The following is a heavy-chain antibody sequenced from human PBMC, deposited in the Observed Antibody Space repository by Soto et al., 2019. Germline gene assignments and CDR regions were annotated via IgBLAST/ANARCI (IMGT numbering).Heavy chain of an antibody. J-gene: IGHJ4*02. CDR3: ARNGAVYDFFAGLPGAF. D-gene: IGHD3-3*01. CDR2: ISNTGRTI. V-gene: IGHV3-11*01. Sequence: QVQLVESGGDLVKPGGSLRLSCAASGFTFSDFYMSWVRQTPGRGLEWISYISNTGRTIYYADSVKGRLTISRDNAQDSLFLQMNSLRDEDTGLYYCARNGAVYDFFAGLPGAFWGQGTLVTVSS. CDR1: GFTFSDFY.